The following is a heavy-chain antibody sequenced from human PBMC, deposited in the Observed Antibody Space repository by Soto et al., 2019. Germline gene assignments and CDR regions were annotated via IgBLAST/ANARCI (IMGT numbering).Heavy chain of an antibody. Sequence: PSLTCTVSGVSVSTGGYFWTWIRQHPGKGLEWIGNIYYSGMTYYNPSLRGRVSISLDPSESQFSLKLNSVTAADTAVYYCARDSSGPGYSYGKFDYWGQGALVTVSS. J-gene: IGHJ4*02. D-gene: IGHD5-18*01. CDR3: ARDSSGPGYSYGKFDY. V-gene: IGHV4-31*03. CDR1: GVSVSTGGYF. CDR2: IYYSGMT.